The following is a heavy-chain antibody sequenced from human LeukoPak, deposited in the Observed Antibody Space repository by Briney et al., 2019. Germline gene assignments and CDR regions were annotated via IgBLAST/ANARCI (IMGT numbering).Heavy chain of an antibody. Sequence: GGSLRLSCAASGFTFSSYSMNWVRQAPGKGLEWVSFISTSSSYIYYVDSVKGRFTISRDNAKNSLYLQMNSLRAEDTAVYYCTRDEDFYSSSSDYWGQGTLVTVSS. V-gene: IGHV3-21*01. D-gene: IGHD6-6*01. CDR3: TRDEDFYSSSSDY. CDR1: GFTFSSYS. CDR2: ISTSSSYI. J-gene: IGHJ4*02.